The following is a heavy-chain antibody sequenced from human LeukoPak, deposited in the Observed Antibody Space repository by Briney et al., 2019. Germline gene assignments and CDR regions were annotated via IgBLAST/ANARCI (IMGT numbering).Heavy chain of an antibody. D-gene: IGHD6-13*01. CDR2: IYYSGST. CDR1: GGSISSYY. CDR3: ARDQYSSSWYYFDY. J-gene: IGHJ4*02. Sequence: SETLSLTCTVSGGSISSYYWSWIRQPPGKGLEWIGYIYYSGSTNYNPSLKSRVTISVDTSKNQFSLNLNSVTAEDTAVYYCARDQYSSSWYYFDYWGQGTLVTVSS. V-gene: IGHV4-59*12.